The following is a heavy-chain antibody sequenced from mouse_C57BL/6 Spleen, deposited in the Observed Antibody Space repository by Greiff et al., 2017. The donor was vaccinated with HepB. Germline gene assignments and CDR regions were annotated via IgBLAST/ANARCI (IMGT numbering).Heavy chain of an antibody. J-gene: IGHJ2*01. Sequence: VQLQQPGAELVKPGASVKLSCKASGYTFTSYWMQWVKQRPGQGLEWIGEIDPSDSYTNYNQKFKGKATLTVDTSSSTAYMQLSSLTSEDSAVYYCARSQTAQATSAYWGQGTTLTVSS. CDR3: ARSQTAQATSAY. D-gene: IGHD3-2*02. CDR1: GYTFTSYW. V-gene: IGHV1-50*01. CDR2: IDPSDSYT.